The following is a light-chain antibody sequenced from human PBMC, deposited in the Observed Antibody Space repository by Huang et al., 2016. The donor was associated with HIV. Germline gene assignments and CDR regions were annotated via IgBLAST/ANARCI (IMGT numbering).Light chain of an antibody. CDR2: GSS. V-gene: IGKV3-15*01. CDR1: QSVFKN. CDR3: QQYNTSPRT. Sequence: MTQSPSTLSVSPGESATLSGRASQSVFKNLAWYQPKPGQAPKLRIYGSSTRAEGIPDRFSGSGSGTDFTLTISSLQSEDFAVYYCQQYNTSPRTFGQGTKVEV. J-gene: IGKJ1*01.